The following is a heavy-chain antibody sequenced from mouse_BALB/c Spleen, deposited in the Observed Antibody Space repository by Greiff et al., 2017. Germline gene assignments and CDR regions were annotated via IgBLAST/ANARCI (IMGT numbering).Heavy chain of an antibody. CDR3: ARRVDGNYYFDY. CDR2: ISSGGSYT. J-gene: IGHJ2*01. Sequence: DVMLVESGGGLVKPGGSLKLSCAASGFTFSSYAMSWVRQTPEKRLEWVATISSGGSYTYYPDSVKGRFTISRDNAKNTLYLQMSSLRSEDTAMYYCARRVDGNYYFDYWGQGTTLTVSS. CDR1: GFTFSSYA. D-gene: IGHD2-1*01. V-gene: IGHV5-9-1*01.